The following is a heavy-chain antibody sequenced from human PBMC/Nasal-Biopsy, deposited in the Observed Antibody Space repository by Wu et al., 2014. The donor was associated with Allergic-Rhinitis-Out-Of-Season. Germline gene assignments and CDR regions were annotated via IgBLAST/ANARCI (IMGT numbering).Heavy chain of an antibody. D-gene: IGHD2-21*02. J-gene: IGHJ4*02. CDR1: GFIFTKYA. Sequence: LRLSCAASGFIFTKYAFSWVRQTPGKGLEWVSSVSDSGVTKRYAESVKGRFTVSRDKSRSTIYLQMNNLRAEDTALYYCAKDRARAYCGGDCYSFDYWGQGTLVTVSS. CDR2: VSDSGVTK. V-gene: IGHV3-23*01. CDR3: AKDRARAYCGGDCYSFDY.